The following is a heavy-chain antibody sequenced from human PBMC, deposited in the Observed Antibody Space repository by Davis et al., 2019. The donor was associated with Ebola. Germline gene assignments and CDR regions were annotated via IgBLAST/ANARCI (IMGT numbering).Heavy chain of an antibody. V-gene: IGHV3-9*01. CDR1: GFTFDDYA. D-gene: IGHD6-6*01. CDR3: ARDPPSSSPHDAFDI. CDR2: ISWNSNNI. Sequence: SLKISCAASGFTFDDYAIHWVRQAPGKGLEWVSGISWNSNNIGYADSVKGRFTISRDNAKNTLYLQMNSLRAEDTAVYYCARDPPSSSPHDAFDIWGQGTMVTVSS. J-gene: IGHJ3*02.